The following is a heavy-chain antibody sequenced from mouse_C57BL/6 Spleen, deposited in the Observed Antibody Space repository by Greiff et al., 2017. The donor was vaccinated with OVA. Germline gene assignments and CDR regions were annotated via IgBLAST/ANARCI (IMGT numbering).Heavy chain of an antibody. CDR1: GYTFTSYW. CDR2: IDPSDSYT. V-gene: IGHV1-69*01. J-gene: IGHJ4*01. D-gene: IGHD2-1*01. CDR3: ARGNYGNYYAMDY. Sequence: VKLQQPGAELVMPGASVKLSCKASGYTFTSYWMHWVKQRPGQGLEWIGEIDPSDSYTNYNQKFKGKSTLTVDKSSSTAYMQLSSLTSEDSAVYYCARGNYGNYYAMDYWGQGTSVTVSS.